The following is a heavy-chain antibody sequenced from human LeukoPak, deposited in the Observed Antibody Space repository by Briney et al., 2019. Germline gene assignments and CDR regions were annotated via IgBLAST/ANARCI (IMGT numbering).Heavy chain of an antibody. CDR3: ATGLLGYCSSTSCYTLDY. J-gene: IGHJ4*02. CDR2: IIPIFGTA. D-gene: IGHD2-2*02. V-gene: IGHV1-69*05. CDR1: GGTFSSYA. Sequence: ASVKVSCKASGGTFSSYAISWVRQAPGQGLEWMGGIIPIFGTANYAQKFQGRVTITTDESTSTAYMELSSLRSEDTAVYYCATGLLGYCSSTSCYTLDYWGQGTLVTASS.